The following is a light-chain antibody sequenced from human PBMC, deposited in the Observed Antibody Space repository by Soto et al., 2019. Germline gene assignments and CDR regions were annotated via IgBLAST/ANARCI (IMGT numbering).Light chain of an antibody. V-gene: IGLV1-40*01. CDR1: RSNIGAGYD. J-gene: IGLJ2*01. CDR3: QSYDSSLSGWV. CDR2: GNT. Sequence: QLVLTQPPSVSGAPGQRVTISCTGSRSNIGAGYDVHWYQQLPGTAPKLLIYGNTNRPSGVPDRFSGSKSGTSASLAITGLQAEEEADYYCQSYDSSLSGWVFGGGTKVTVL.